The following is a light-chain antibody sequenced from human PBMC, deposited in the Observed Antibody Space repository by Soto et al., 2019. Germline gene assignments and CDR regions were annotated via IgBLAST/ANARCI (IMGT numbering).Light chain of an antibody. CDR1: QSVSSFY. V-gene: IGKV3-20*01. CDR2: DAS. J-gene: IGKJ1*01. Sequence: EIVLTQSPGTLSLSPGERATLSCRASQSVSSFYLAWYQQKPGQAPRLLIYDASSRATGIPDRFGGSGSGTDFTLAISRLEPEDFAVYYCQQYGSSPRTFGHGTKVDIK. CDR3: QQYGSSPRT.